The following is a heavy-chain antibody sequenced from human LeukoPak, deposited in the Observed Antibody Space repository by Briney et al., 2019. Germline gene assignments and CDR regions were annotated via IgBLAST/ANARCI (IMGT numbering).Heavy chain of an antibody. V-gene: IGHV4-39*01. CDR1: GGSISSSSYY. CDR3: ARGKRPGSSWFPFYNWFAP. D-gene: IGHD6-13*01. CDR2: IYYSGST. J-gene: IGHJ5*02. Sequence: SETLSLTCTVSGGSISSSSYYWGWIRQPPGKGLEWIGSIYYSGSTYYNPSLKSRVTISVDTSKNQFSLKLSSVTAADTAVYYWARGKRPGSSWFPFYNWFAPGAQEPLVPVSS.